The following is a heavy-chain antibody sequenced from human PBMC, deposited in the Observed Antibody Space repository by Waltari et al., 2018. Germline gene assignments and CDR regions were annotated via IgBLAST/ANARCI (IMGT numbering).Heavy chain of an antibody. Sequence: EVQLVESGGGLLQPGGSLRLSCAASGFTLKNYWMHWVRQVPGKGLVWCSGMNIEGTVRSYAASVKGRSTISRDIAKNTLYLQLYCLRGEDTAIYYCVRDLGGNFDYWGQGTLVTVSS. CDR2: MNIEGTVR. V-gene: IGHV3-74*01. CDR1: GFTLKNYW. CDR3: VRDLGGNFDY. J-gene: IGHJ4*02. D-gene: IGHD2-15*01.